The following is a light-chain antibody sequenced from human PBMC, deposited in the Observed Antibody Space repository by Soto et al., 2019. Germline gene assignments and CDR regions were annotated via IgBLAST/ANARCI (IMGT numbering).Light chain of an antibody. Sequence: QSALTQPASVSGSPGQSITISCTGTSSDVGSYNLVSWYQQHRGKAPKLMIYEGSKRPSGVSNRFSGSKSGNTASLTISGLQAEDEADYYCCSYACSSTLVFGGGTKLTVL. CDR3: CSYACSSTLV. V-gene: IGLV2-23*01. CDR2: EGS. J-gene: IGLJ2*01. CDR1: SSDVGSYNL.